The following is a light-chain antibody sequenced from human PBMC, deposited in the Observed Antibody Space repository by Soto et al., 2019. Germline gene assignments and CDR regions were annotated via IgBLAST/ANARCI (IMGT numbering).Light chain of an antibody. CDR2: AAS. CDR3: QQSYVTPLT. CDR1: QTIDTF. J-gene: IGKJ4*01. Sequence: DIQMTQSPSTLPASVGDTVTITCRASQTIDTFVNWYQQKPGRAPKLLIFAASTLHSGVPSRFSGSGSGTDFTLTITSLQPEDFATYYCQQSYVTPLTFGGGTKVDIK. V-gene: IGKV1-39*01.